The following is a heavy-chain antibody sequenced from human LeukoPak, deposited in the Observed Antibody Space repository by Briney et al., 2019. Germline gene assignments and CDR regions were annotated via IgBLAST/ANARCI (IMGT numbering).Heavy chain of an antibody. Sequence: GGSLRLSCAASGFTFSSYAMDWVRQAPGKGLEWVAVISYDGSNKYYADSVKGRFTISRDNAKNSLYLQMNSLRAEDTAVYYCARGYSSGWYYFDYWGQGTLVTVSS. CDR1: GFTFSSYA. D-gene: IGHD6-19*01. J-gene: IGHJ4*02. CDR3: ARGYSSGWYYFDY. CDR2: ISYDGSNK. V-gene: IGHV3-30-3*01.